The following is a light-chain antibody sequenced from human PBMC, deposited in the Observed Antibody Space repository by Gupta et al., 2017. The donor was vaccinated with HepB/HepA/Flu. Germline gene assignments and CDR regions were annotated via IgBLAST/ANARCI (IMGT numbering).Light chain of an antibody. CDR2: WAT. Sequence: DIVMTQSPDSLAVSLGERATINCKSSQSLLYNTNNRNYLAWYQQKSGQPPKLLIYWATTRESGVPDRFSGGGSGTDFTLTITNLQAEDVAIYYCQQDVSTPYTFDQGTKMEIK. V-gene: IGKV4-1*01. J-gene: IGKJ2*01. CDR3: QQDVSTPYT. CDR1: QSLLYNTNNRNY.